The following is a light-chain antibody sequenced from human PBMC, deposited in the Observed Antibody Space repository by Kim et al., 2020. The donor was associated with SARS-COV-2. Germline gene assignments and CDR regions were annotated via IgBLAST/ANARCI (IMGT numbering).Light chain of an antibody. J-gene: IGLJ2*01. CDR1: SLRSYY. V-gene: IGLV3-19*01. CDR3: NSRDSNENVF. Sequence: VALGQRVRSTCQGDSLRSYYATWYQQKPGQAPILVIYGKNNRPSGIPDRFSGSSSGNTASLTITGTQAGDEADYYCNSRDSNENVFFGGGTQLTVL. CDR2: GKN.